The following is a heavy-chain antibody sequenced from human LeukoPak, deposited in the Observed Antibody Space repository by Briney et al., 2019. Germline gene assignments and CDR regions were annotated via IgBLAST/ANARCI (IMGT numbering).Heavy chain of an antibody. CDR2: IWYDGSNK. Sequence: GGNLRLSCAASGFTFSSYGMHWVRQAPGKGLEWVAVIWYDGSNKFYADSVKGRFIISRDNSKNTLFLQMNSLRADDTAVYYCAREGNRWLNWGQGILVTV. J-gene: IGHJ4*02. CDR3: AREGNRWLN. D-gene: IGHD6-19*01. CDR1: GFTFSSYG. V-gene: IGHV3-33*01.